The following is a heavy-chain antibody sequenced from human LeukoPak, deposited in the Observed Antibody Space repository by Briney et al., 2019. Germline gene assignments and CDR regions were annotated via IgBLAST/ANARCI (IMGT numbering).Heavy chain of an antibody. CDR3: AREKVGRVDV. D-gene: IGHD3-16*01. Sequence: SETLSLTCNVSGGSISSYYWSWIRQPPGKGLEWIGHIYYSGSTNYNPSLKSRVTISVDTSKNQFSLKLSSVTAADTAVYYCAREKVGRVDVWGQGTTVTVSS. CDR1: GGSISSYY. J-gene: IGHJ6*02. V-gene: IGHV4-59*01. CDR2: IYYSGST.